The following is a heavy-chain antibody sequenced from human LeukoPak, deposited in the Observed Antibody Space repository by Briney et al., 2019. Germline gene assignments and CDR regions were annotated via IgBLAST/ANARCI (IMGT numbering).Heavy chain of an antibody. Sequence: ASVKVSCKASGYTFTSYGISWVRQAPGQGLEWMGWISAYNGNTNYAQKLQGRVTVTTDTSTSSAYMELRSLRSDDTAVYYCARSKVVTAIGSYFDYWGQGTLVTVSS. CDR3: ARSKVVTAIGSYFDY. V-gene: IGHV1-18*01. CDR2: ISAYNGNT. CDR1: GYTFTSYG. D-gene: IGHD2-21*02. J-gene: IGHJ4*02.